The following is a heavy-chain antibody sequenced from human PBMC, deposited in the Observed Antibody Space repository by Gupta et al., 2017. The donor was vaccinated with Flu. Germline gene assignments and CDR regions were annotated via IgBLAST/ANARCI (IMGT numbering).Heavy chain of an antibody. CDR3: ARRLSSISWYDVFDI. V-gene: IGHV1-3*04. J-gene: IGHJ3*02. CDR2: INTDNSNT. D-gene: IGHD2-2*01. Sequence: VREAPGQRREWMGWINTDNSNTKYAQKFQGRVTITRDTSASTVYLEQRSLRSEDTAVYYCARRLSSISWYDVFDIWGQGTRVTVSS.